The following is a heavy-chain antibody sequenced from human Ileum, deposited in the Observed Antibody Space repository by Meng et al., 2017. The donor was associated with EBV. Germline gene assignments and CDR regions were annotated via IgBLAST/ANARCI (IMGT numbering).Heavy chain of an antibody. V-gene: IGHV4-39*01. J-gene: IGHJ4*02. CDR1: CVSIDRSSYN. CDR3: ARGYSSGWYYIDY. D-gene: IGHD6-19*01. Sequence: LHLQESGPGLVKPSEALSLTCTVSCVSIDRSSYNWGWIRQSPGKGLEWMGNIYYSGTTYYNPSLKSRVTISVDTSKNQFSLKLSSVTAADTAVYYCARGYSSGWYYIDYWGQGTLVTVSS. CDR2: IYYSGTT.